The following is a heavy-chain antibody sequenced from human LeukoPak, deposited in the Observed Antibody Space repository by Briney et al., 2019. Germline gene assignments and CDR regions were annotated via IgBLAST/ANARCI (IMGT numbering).Heavy chain of an antibody. V-gene: IGHV4-34*01. CDR2: INHSGST. CDR3: ARDEVYYGSGPLDY. Sequence: SETLSLTCAVYGGSFSGYYWSWIRQPPGKGLEWIGEINHSGSTNYNPSLKSRVTMSVDTSKNQFSLKLSSVTAADTAVYYCARDEVYYGSGPLDYWGQGTLVTVSS. D-gene: IGHD3-10*01. J-gene: IGHJ4*02. CDR1: GGSFSGYY.